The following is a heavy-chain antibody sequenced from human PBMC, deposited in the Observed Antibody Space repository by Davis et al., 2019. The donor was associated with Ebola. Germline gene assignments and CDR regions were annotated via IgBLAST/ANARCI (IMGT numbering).Heavy chain of an antibody. CDR3: AREISVAYFDY. V-gene: IGHV3-21*01. J-gene: IGHJ4*02. Sequence: GESLKISCAASGFTFSSYSMNWVHQAPGKGLEWVSSISSSSSYIYYADSVKGRFTISRDNAKNSLYLQMNSLRAEDTAVYYCAREISVAYFDYWGQGTLVTVSS. CDR1: GFTFSSYS. D-gene: IGHD6-19*01. CDR2: ISSSSSYI.